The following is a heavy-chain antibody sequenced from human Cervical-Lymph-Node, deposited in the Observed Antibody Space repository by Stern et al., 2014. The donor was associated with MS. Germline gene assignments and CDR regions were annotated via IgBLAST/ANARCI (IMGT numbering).Heavy chain of an antibody. J-gene: IGHJ4*02. D-gene: IGHD1-1*01. V-gene: IGHV3-53*01. CDR1: GFTGSRAY. CDR2: ITNVGST. Sequence: EVQLVESGGGVIQPGGSLRLYCTASGFTGSRAYMTWVRQAPGKGLEWVSLITNVGSTFYTDSVKGRFTISRDDSKNTVYLHMTSLRAEDTAMYYCARDTSSPERSDWWGQGTLVTVSS. CDR3: ARDTSSPERSDW.